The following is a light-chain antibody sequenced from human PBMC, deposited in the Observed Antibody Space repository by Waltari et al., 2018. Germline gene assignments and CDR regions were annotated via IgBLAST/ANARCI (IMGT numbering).Light chain of an antibody. J-gene: IGKJ4*01. Sequence: EIVVTQSPGTLSLSPGERATLSCRASQTVTSAYLAWYQQKPGQPPRLLIYDTSSRATAIPDRFSGSGSGTDFTLTIRRLEPEDFAVYYCQQYDSSPLTFGGGTKVEIK. V-gene: IGKV3-20*01. CDR3: QQYDSSPLT. CDR1: QTVTSAY. CDR2: DTS.